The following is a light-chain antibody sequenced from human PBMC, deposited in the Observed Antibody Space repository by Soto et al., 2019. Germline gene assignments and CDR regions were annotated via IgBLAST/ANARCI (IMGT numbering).Light chain of an antibody. CDR3: QQSYSSVRT. J-gene: IGKJ1*01. V-gene: IGKV1-39*01. Sequence: DIQMTQSPSSLSASVGDRVTIACRSSHTINIYLNWYQQKPGQAPKLLIHTASTVHSGVPSRFSGSGSGTDFTLTINNLQPDDFASYYCQQSYSSVRTFGQGTKVEL. CDR2: TAS. CDR1: HTINIY.